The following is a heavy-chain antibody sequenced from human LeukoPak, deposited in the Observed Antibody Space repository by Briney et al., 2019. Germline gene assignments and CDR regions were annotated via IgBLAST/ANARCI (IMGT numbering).Heavy chain of an antibody. Sequence: AGGSLRLSCAASQFTFSHYGMHWVRQAPGKGLEWVSFIRFDGTNRHYVDSVKGRFTISRDNPNNMLYLQMNSLKFDDTAVYYCARDAYHSGDLDQWGEGTLVIVSS. CDR2: IRFDGTNR. J-gene: IGHJ4*02. D-gene: IGHD3/OR15-3a*01. CDR3: ARDAYHSGDLDQ. CDR1: QFTFSHYG. V-gene: IGHV3-30*02.